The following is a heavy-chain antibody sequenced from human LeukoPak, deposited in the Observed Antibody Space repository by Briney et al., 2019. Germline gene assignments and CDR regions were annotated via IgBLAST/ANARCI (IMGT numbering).Heavy chain of an antibody. V-gene: IGHV1-69*05. J-gene: IGHJ4*02. CDR2: IIPIFGTA. CDR3: AGGSYHGDYYFDY. D-gene: IGHD1-26*01. CDR1: GGTFISYA. Sequence: SVKVSCKASGGTFISYAISWVRQAPGQGLEWMGRIIPIFGTANYAQKFQGRVTITTDESTSTAYMELSSLRSEDTAVYYCAGGSYHGDYYFDYWGQGTLVTVSS.